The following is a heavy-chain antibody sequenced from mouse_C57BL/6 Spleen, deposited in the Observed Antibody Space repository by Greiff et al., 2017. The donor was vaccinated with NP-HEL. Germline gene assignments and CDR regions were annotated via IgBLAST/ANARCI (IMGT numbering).Heavy chain of an antibody. J-gene: IGHJ4*01. Sequence: VQLQQSGPELVKPGASVKISCKASGYTFTDSYMNWVKQSHGKSLEWIGDINPNNGGTSYNQKVKGKATLTVDKSSSTACMELRSLTSEDSAVYYCARGGAPPNYYAMDYWGQGTSGTVSS. CDR1: GYTFTDSY. CDR2: INPNNGGT. CDR3: ARGGAPPNYYAMDY. V-gene: IGHV1-26*01.